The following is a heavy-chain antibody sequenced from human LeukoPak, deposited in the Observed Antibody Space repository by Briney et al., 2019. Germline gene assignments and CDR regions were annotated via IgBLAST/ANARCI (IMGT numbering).Heavy chain of an antibody. CDR1: GDSVSSKSTA. CDR2: TYYRSKGYT. CDR3: ARAHHCTNGVCSFNYYYYGMDV. Sequence: SQTLSLTCAISGDSVSSKSTAWNWIRQSPSRGLEWLGRTYYRSKGYTGYAVSVKGRITINPDTSKNQFSLQLNSVTPEDTAVYHCARAHHCTNGVCSFNYYYYGMDVWGQGTTVTVSS. D-gene: IGHD2-8*01. J-gene: IGHJ6*02. V-gene: IGHV6-1*01.